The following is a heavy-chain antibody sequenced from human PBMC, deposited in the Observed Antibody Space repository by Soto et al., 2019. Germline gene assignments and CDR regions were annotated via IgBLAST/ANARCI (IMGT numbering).Heavy chain of an antibody. CDR3: ARGRRNYGATEY. Sequence: EVQLVESGGGLVQPGGSLRLSCAASGFIVSNNYMTWVRQAPGKGLEWVSVIYSGGSTYYADSVKGRFTISRDYSKNTVFLEMNSLRVEDTAVYYCARGRRNYGATEYWGQGTPVTVST. V-gene: IGHV3-66*01. J-gene: IGHJ4*02. D-gene: IGHD4-17*01. CDR1: GFIVSNNY. CDR2: IYSGGST.